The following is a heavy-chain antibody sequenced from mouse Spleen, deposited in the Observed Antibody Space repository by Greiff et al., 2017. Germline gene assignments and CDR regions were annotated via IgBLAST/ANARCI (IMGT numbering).Heavy chain of an antibody. D-gene: IGHD1-2*01. CDR3: ARGGLRLPYWYFDV. V-gene: IGHV2-6-7*01. CDR1: GFSLTGYG. CDR2: IWGDGST. J-gene: IGHJ1*01. Sequence: VQGVESGPGLVAPSQSLSITCTVSGFSLTGYGVNWVRQPPGKGLEWLGMIWGDGSTDYNSAPKSRPSISKDNSKSQVFLKMNSLQTDDTATYYCARGGLRLPYWYFDVWGAGTTVTVSS.